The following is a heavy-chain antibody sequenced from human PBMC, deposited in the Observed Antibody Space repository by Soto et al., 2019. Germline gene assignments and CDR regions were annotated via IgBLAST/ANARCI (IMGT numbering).Heavy chain of an antibody. CDR3: AKSRGRYSYGAWGMDV. CDR2: ISGSGGST. V-gene: IGHV3-23*01. J-gene: IGHJ6*02. CDR1: GFTFSSYA. Sequence: GGSLRLSCAASGFTFSSYAMSWVRQAPGKGLEWVSAISGSGGSTYHADSVKGRFTISRDNSKNTLYLQMNSLRAEDTAVYYCAKSRGRYSYGAWGMDVWGQGTTVTVSS. D-gene: IGHD5-18*01.